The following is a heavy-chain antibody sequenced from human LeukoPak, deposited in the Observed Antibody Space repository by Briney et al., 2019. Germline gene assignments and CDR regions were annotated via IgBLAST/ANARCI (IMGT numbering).Heavy chain of an antibody. CDR1: GFTFSSYW. CDR2: IKQDGSEK. J-gene: IGHJ6*03. D-gene: IGHD2-2*01. Sequence: GGSLRLSCAASGFTFSSYWMSWVRQAPGKGLEWVANIKQDGSEKYYVDSVKGRFTISRDNAKNSLYLQMNSLRAEDTAVYYCASLVVVPAAMVSYYYMDVWGKGTTVTVSS. CDR3: ASLVVVPAAMVSYYYMDV. V-gene: IGHV3-7*01.